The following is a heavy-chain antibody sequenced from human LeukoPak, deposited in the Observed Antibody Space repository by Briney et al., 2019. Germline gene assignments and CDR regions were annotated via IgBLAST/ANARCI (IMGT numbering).Heavy chain of an antibody. CDR2: ISYDGSNK. J-gene: IGHJ5*02. D-gene: IGHD4-23*01. Sequence: GGSLRLSCAASGFSFSSYAIHWVRQAPGKGLEWVALISYDGSNKYYVDSVKGRFAISRDNSKNTLYLQMNSLRAEDTAVYYCARGTTVVWKPPFDPWGQGTLVTVSS. V-gene: IGHV3-30*03. CDR1: GFSFSSYA. CDR3: ARGTTVVWKPPFDP.